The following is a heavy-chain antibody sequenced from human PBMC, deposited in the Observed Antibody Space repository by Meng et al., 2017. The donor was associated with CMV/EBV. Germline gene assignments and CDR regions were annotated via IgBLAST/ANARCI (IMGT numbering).Heavy chain of an antibody. V-gene: IGHV1-69*05. J-gene: IGHJ3*02. CDR2: IIPIFATA. CDR1: GGTFSRST. CDR3: ATLYYYDSSPPGETNDAFDI. D-gene: IGHD3-22*01. Sequence: SVKVSCKASGGTFSRSTISWVRQAPGQGLEWMGGIIPIFATANFAQKFQGRVTITTDESTSTAYMELSSLRSEDSAVYYCATLYYYDSSPPGETNDAFDIWGQGTMVTVSS.